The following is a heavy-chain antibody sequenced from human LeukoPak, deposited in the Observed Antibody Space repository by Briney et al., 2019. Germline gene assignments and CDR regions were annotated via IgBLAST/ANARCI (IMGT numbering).Heavy chain of an antibody. V-gene: IGHV3-21*01. Sequence: GGSLRLSCAASGFTFSSYSMNWVRQAPGKGLEWVSSISSSSSYIYCADSVRGRFTISRDNAKNSLYLQMNSLRAEDTAVYYCARDDYDYVWGIYRYTEGNYWGQGTLVTVSS. D-gene: IGHD3-16*02. CDR1: GFTFSSYS. CDR3: ARDDYDYVWGIYRYTEGNY. CDR2: ISSSSSYI. J-gene: IGHJ4*02.